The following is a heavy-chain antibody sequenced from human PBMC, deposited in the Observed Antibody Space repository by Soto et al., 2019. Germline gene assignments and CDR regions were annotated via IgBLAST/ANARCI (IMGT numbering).Heavy chain of an antibody. D-gene: IGHD5-12*01. Sequence: QLQLQESGPGLVKPSETLSLTCTVSGGSISSSSYYWGWIRQPPGKGLEWIGSIYYSGSTYYNPSLKSRVTISGDTSKNQFSLKLSSVTAADTAVYYCASQGTVATPGGLIDYWGQGTLVTVSS. CDR2: IYYSGST. CDR1: GGSISSSSYY. J-gene: IGHJ4*02. CDR3: ASQGTVATPGGLIDY. V-gene: IGHV4-39*01.